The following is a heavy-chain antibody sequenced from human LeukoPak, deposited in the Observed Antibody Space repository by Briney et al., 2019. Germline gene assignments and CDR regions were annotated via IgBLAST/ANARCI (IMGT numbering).Heavy chain of an antibody. CDR3: ARDLFSSSSDGEYYFDY. D-gene: IGHD6-6*01. Sequence: GGSLRLSCAASGFTFSSYSMNWVRQAPGKGLELVSSISSSSSYIYYADSVKGRFTISRDNAKNSLYLQMNSLRAEDTAVYYCARDLFSSSSDGEYYFDYWGQGTLVTVSS. J-gene: IGHJ4*02. CDR2: ISSSSSYI. V-gene: IGHV3-21*01. CDR1: GFTFSSYS.